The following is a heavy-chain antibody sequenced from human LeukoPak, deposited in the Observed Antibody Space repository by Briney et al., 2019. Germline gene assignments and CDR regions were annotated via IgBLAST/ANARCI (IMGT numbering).Heavy chain of an antibody. CDR2: MNPNSGNT. J-gene: IGHJ4*02. CDR3: ARDRLRFFQGQVDY. V-gene: IGHV1-8*01. CDR1: GYTFTSYD. D-gene: IGHD3-3*01. Sequence: EASVKVSCKASGYTFTSYDINWVRQATGQGLEWMGWMNPNSGNTGYAQKFQGRVTMTRDTSTSTVYMELSSLRSEDTAVYYCARDRLRFFQGQVDYWGQGTLVTVSS.